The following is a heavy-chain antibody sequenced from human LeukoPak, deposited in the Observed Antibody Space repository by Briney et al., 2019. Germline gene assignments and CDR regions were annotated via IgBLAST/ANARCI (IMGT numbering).Heavy chain of an antibody. J-gene: IGHJ4*02. D-gene: IGHD3-22*01. Sequence: SETLSLTCTVSGYSVSSGYYWGWIRQSPRKGLEWIGSIYHSGSTYYSPSLRSRITISVDTSKNQFSLKLSSVTAADTAVYYCARGGYYYDSSGRNFDYWGQGTLITVSS. V-gene: IGHV4-38-2*02. CDR3: ARGGYYYDSSGRNFDY. CDR1: GYSVSSGYY. CDR2: IYHSGST.